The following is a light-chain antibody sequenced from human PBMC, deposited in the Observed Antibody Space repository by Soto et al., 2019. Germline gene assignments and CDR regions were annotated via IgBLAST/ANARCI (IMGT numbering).Light chain of an antibody. CDR3: HQYGTSPPT. CDR2: GVS. J-gene: IGKJ1*01. CDR1: QSVSSNY. Sequence: EIVLTQSPATLSLSPGERATLSCRASQSVSSNYLAWYQQKPGQAPRLLISGVSNRATGTPDRFSGSGSGTDFTLTISSLEPEDFAVFYCHQYGTSPPTFGPGTKVDI. V-gene: IGKV3-20*01.